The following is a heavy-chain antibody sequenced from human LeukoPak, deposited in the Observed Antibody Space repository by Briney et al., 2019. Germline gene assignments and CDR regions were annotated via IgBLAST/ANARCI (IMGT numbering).Heavy chain of an antibody. D-gene: IGHD2-2*01. Sequence: GGSLRLSCTASGFTFGDYAMSWFRQAPGKGLEWVGFIRSKAYGGTTEYAASVKGRFTISRDDSKSIAYLQMNSLKTEDTAVYYCTRDPEYCSSTSCYFPDYWGQGTLVTVPS. CDR2: IRSKAYGGTT. V-gene: IGHV3-49*03. CDR1: GFTFGDYA. J-gene: IGHJ4*02. CDR3: TRDPEYCSSTSCYFPDY.